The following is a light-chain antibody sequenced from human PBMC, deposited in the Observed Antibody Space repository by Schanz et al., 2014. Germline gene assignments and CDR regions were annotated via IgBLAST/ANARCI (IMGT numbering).Light chain of an antibody. V-gene: IGLV2-14*03. CDR3: SSFRDGWNFVV. Sequence: QSALTQPASVSGSPGQSITISCTGSSSDIGTYNYVSWYQQHPGKAPKLIIYDVSNRPSGVSNRFSGSKSGNTASLTISGLQADDEAEYHCSSFRDGWNFVVFGGGTKLTVL. CDR2: DVS. J-gene: IGLJ3*02. CDR1: SSDIGTYNY.